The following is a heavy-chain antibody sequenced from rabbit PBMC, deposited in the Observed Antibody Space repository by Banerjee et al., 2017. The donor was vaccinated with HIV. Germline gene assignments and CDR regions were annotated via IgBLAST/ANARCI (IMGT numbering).Heavy chain of an antibody. V-gene: IGHV1S40*01. CDR1: GFDLSSYYY. CDR2: IYTGDGNT. Sequence: QSLEESGGGLVKPEGSLTLTCKASGFDLSSYYYMTWVRQAPGKGLEWIGTIYTGDGNTYYASWAKGRFTISKTSSSTVDLQMTSLTAADTATYFCARADDASGYHLWGQGTLVTVS. D-gene: IGHD1-1*01. CDR3: ARADDASGYHL. J-gene: IGHJ3*01.